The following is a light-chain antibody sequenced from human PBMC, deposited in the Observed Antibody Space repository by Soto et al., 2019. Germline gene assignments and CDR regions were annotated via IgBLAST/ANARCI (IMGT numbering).Light chain of an antibody. Sequence: DIQVTQSPSTLSASVGDSITSTCRANQSINYWLAWYQQKPGKAPRLLIYGASSLQSGVPSRFSGSGSETEFTLTISSLLPDDFATYYCQQYDGHFGQGTKLEVK. CDR3: QQYDGH. J-gene: IGKJ2*01. CDR2: GAS. V-gene: IGKV1-5*01. CDR1: QSINYW.